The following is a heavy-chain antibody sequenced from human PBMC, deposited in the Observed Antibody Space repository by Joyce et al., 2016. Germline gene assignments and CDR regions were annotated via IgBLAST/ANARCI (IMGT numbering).Heavy chain of an antibody. D-gene: IGHD2-15*01. CDR2: IIPLVGIV. J-gene: IGHJ5*02. V-gene: IGHV1-69*17. CDR3: ARLEVGGRSNWFDP. CDR1: GGSFNNYA. Sequence: QVQLVQSGAEVKQPGTSVKVSCQVAGGSFNNYAINWVRQAPGQGLEWMVGIIPLVGIVKYAQKFQGRVTSIADKSTATSHMERRSLRSEDTAMYYCARLEVGGRSNWFDPWGQGTLVTVSS.